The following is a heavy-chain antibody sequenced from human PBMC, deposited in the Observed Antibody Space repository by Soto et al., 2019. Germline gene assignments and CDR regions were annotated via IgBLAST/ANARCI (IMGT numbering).Heavy chain of an antibody. CDR1: GGTFSSSA. CDR2: IIPLFRTP. CDR3: ARDNDRLQLGGNYYYILDV. Sequence: QVQLVQSGAEMKEPGSSVKVSCKTSGGTFSSSAISWLRQAPGQGLEWMGGIIPLFRTPDYAQKFQGRVKIAADETTSTDYTELSSRRSEDTAVYYCARDNDRLQLGGNYYYILDVWGEGTTITVSS. V-gene: IGHV1-69*12. D-gene: IGHD1-1*01. J-gene: IGHJ6*04.